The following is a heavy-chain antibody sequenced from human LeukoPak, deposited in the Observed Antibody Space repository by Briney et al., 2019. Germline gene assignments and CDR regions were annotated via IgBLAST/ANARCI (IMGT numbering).Heavy chain of an antibody. D-gene: IGHD2-2*01. V-gene: IGHV3-33*01. J-gene: IGHJ6*02. Sequence: GGSLRLSCAASGFTFSSHGMHWVRQAAGKGLEWVALIWYDGSTKYYADSMKGRFTISRDNSKNALYLQMDSLRAEDTAVYYCARDWGYCSSTSCYHYGMDVWGQGTTVTVSS. CDR1: GFTFSSHG. CDR3: ARDWGYCSSTSCYHYGMDV. CDR2: IWYDGSTK.